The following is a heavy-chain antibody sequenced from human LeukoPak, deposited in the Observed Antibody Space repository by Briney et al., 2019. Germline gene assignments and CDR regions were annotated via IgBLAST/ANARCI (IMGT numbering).Heavy chain of an antibody. CDR1: GYTLTELS. Sequence: ASVKVSCKVSGYTLTELSMHWVRQAPGKGLEWMGGFDPEDGETIYAQKFQGRVTMTEDTSTDTAYMELSSLRSEDTAVYYCATQSTGSYGSGSLYYMDVWGEGTTVTVSS. D-gene: IGHD3-10*01. CDR2: FDPEDGET. CDR3: ATQSTGSYGSGSLYYMDV. J-gene: IGHJ6*03. V-gene: IGHV1-24*01.